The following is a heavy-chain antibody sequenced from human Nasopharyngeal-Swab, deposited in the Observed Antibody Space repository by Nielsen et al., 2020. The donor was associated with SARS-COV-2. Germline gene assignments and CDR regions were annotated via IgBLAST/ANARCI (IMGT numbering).Heavy chain of an antibody. J-gene: IGHJ4*02. CDR3: AKAIAYYYDSSGYYYFDS. Sequence: GVLKIPCAASGFTFSSYAMSWVRQAPGKGLEWVSGISGSGGSTYYADSVKGRFTISRDNSKNTLYLQMNSLRAEDTAVYYCAKAIAYYYDSSGYYYFDSWGQGTLVTVSS. CDR1: GFTFSSYA. D-gene: IGHD3-22*01. CDR2: ISGSGGST. V-gene: IGHV3-23*01.